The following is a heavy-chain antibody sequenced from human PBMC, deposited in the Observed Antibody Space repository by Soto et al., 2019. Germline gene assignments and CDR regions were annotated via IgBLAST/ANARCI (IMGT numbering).Heavy chain of an antibody. V-gene: IGHV3-23*01. D-gene: IGHD1-26*01. Sequence: LRLSCTASGFTFSNYAMSWVRQAPGKGLEWVSAITRTDSTYYADSVKGRFTISRDNSRNTLYLQMNSLGAEDAALYYCAKALVGEVGATDYWGQGTLVTVSS. J-gene: IGHJ4*02. CDR2: ITRTDST. CDR1: GFTFSNYA. CDR3: AKALVGEVGATDY.